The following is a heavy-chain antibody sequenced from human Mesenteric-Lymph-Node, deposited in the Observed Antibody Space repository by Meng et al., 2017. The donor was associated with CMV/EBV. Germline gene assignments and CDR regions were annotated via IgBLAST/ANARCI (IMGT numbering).Heavy chain of an antibody. Sequence: SLKISCAASGFRFDDYAMHWVRQVPGKGLEWVSGISWNSGSIGYADSVKGRFAISRDNGKNSLYLQMNSLRVEDTALYYCAKGPSFFYYYGMGVWGQGTTVTVSS. V-gene: IGHV3-9*01. CDR3: AKGPSFFYYYGMGV. D-gene: IGHD3-3*02. J-gene: IGHJ6*02. CDR1: GFRFDDYA. CDR2: ISWNSGSI.